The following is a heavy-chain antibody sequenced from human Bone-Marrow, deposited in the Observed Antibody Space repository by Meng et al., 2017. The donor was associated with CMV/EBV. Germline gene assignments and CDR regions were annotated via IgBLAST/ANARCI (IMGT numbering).Heavy chain of an antibody. J-gene: IGHJ5*02. Sequence: GSLRLSCTVSGGSISSYYWSWIRQPPGKGLEWIGYIYYSGSTNYNPSLKSRVTISVDTSKNQFSLKLSSVTAADTAVYYCARGLPGSSTGNWFDPWGQGTLVTVSS. V-gene: IGHV4-59*12. D-gene: IGHD6-6*01. CDR3: ARGLPGSSTGNWFDP. CDR2: IYYSGST. CDR1: GGSISSYY.